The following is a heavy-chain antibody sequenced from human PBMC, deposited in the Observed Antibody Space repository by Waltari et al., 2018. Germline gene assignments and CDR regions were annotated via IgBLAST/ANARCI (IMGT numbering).Heavy chain of an antibody. D-gene: IGHD1-26*01. CDR3: VRARWDYLYFDT. Sequence: EVQLLESGGTIVQPGGSLKVAGAASGLNFGSPWMAWVAQTPGKGLMWVSDINYDATQTKYADSVRGRFTISRDNAKSTLYLQMTDLRAEDTAVYFCVRARWDYLYFDTWGQGTLVTVSS. CDR1: GLNFGSPW. CDR2: INYDATQT. V-gene: IGHV3-74*01. J-gene: IGHJ5*02.